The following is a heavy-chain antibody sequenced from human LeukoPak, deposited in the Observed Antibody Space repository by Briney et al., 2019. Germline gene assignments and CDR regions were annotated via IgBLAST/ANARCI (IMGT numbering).Heavy chain of an antibody. J-gene: IGHJ3*02. V-gene: IGHV4-39*07. CDR3: ARGSRELGTAFDI. CDR2: IYYSGST. CDR1: GGSISSSSYY. Sequence: SETLSLTCTVSGGSISSSSYYWGWIRQPPGKGLEWIGSIYYSGSTYYNPSLKSRVTISVDTSKNQFSLKLSSVTAADTAVYYCARGSRELGTAFDIWGQGTMVTVSS. D-gene: IGHD1-26*01.